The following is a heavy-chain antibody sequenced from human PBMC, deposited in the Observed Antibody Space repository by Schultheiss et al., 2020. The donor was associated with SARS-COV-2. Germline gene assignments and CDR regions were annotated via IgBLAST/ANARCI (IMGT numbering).Heavy chain of an antibody. V-gene: IGHV3-74*01. CDR3: AITRRAWFDP. CDR2: INADGTST. J-gene: IGHJ5*02. Sequence: GGSLRLSCAVSGFTFSAYRMHWVRQAPGKGLVWVSRINADGTSTDYADSVKGRFTISRDNAKNSLYLQMNSLRAEDTAVYYCAITRRAWFDPWGQGALVTVSS. CDR1: GFTFSAYR.